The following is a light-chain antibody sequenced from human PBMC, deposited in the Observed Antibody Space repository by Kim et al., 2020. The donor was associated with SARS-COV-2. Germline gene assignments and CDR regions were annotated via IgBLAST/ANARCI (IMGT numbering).Light chain of an antibody. CDR1: QSISSR. Sequence: DIQMTQSPSTLSASAGDRVTITCRASQSISSRLAWYQQKPGMAPKLLIYDASTLETGVPSRFSGSGSGTEFTLTISSLQPDDLGTYYCQQYSDDRTFYQGTNVDIK. J-gene: IGKJ1*01. CDR3: QQYSDDRT. V-gene: IGKV1-5*01. CDR2: DAS.